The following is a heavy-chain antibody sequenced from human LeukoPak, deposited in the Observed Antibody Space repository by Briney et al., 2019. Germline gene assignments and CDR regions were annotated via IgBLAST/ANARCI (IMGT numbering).Heavy chain of an antibody. CDR1: GFTFSSYA. CDR3: ARDLVGIAAAGSPGDY. CDR2: ISYDGSNK. D-gene: IGHD6-13*01. Sequence: GGSLRLSCAAPGFTFSSYAMHWVRQAPGKGLEWVAVISYDGSNKYYADSVKGRFTISRDNSKNTLYLQMNSLRAEDTAVYYCARDLVGIAAAGSPGDYWGQGTLVTVSS. J-gene: IGHJ4*02. V-gene: IGHV3-30*04.